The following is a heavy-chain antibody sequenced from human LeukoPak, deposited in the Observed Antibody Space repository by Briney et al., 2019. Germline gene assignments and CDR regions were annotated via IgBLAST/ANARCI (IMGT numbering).Heavy chain of an antibody. CDR2: IKQDGSEK. CDR3: ARIYSSSWSEYYFDY. D-gene: IGHD6-13*01. V-gene: IGHV3-7*04. Sequence: GGSLRLSCAASGFTFSSYWMSWVRQAPGKGLEWVANIKQDGSEKYYVDSVKGRFTIYRDNAKNSLYLQMNSLRDEDTAVYYCARIYSSSWSEYYFDYWGQGTLVTVSS. J-gene: IGHJ4*02. CDR1: GFTFSSYW.